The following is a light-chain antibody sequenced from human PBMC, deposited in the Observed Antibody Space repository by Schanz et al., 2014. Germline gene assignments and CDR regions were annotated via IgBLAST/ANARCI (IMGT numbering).Light chain of an antibody. CDR1: SSDVGSYNH. CDR3: SSHTAITTAVV. V-gene: IGLV2-14*02. CDR2: EGS. Sequence: QSALTQPASVSGSPGQSITISRTGTSSDVGSYNHVSWYQQYPGKAPKLIIYEGSKRPSGVSNRFSGSKSGNTASLTISGLQAEDEADYHCSSHTAITTAVVFGGGTKLTVL. J-gene: IGLJ2*01.